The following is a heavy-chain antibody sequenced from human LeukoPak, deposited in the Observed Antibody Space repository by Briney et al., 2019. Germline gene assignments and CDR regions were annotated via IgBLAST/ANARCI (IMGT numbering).Heavy chain of an antibody. CDR3: AKSHLDPSLYFDL. Sequence: GGSLRLSCAASGFTFSSYAMSWVRQAPGKGLEWVSGISGSGGRTYYADSVKGRFTISRDNSKNTLYLQMNSLRAEDTAVYYCAKSHLDPSLYFDLWGRGTLVTVSS. CDR1: GFTFSSYA. V-gene: IGHV3-23*01. CDR2: ISGSGGRT. J-gene: IGHJ2*01. D-gene: IGHD6-6*01.